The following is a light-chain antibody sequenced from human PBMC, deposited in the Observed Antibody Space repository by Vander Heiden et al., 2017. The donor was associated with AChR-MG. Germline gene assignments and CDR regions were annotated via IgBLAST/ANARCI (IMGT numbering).Light chain of an antibody. V-gene: IGKV3-11*01. J-gene: IGKJ1*01. CDR2: DAS. Sequence: ELVLTQSPATLSLSPGHRATLPCRASQSISGYLAWYQQKPGQAPRLLIYDASTRAAGIPARFSGSGSGTDFTLTISSLEPEDFAVYYCQQRSNWPGTFGQGTKVEI. CDR1: QSISGY. CDR3: QQRSNWPGT.